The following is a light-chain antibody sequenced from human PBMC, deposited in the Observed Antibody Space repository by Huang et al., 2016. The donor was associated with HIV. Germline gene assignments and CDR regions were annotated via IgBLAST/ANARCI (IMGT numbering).Light chain of an antibody. CDR1: QSVLYSSNNKNY. CDR2: WAS. J-gene: IGKJ4*01. CDR3: QQYYSTPLT. V-gene: IGKV4-1*01. Sequence: DIVMTQSPDSLAVSLGERATINCKSSQSVLYSSNNKNYLAWYQQKQGQPPKRLIYWASTRESGVPDRCSGSGSGTDFTLTISSLQAEDVAVYYCQQYYSTPLTFGGGTKVEIK.